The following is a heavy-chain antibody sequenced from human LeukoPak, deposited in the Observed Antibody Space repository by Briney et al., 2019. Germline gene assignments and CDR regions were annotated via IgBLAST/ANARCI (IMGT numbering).Heavy chain of an antibody. CDR1: GGSFSGYY. V-gene: IGHV4-34*01. CDR2: VNHSGST. Sequence: PSETLSLTCAVSGGSFSGYYWSWIRKPPRKGLEWIGEVNHSGSTNYNPYLTSRVTISVDTSKNQFSLKLSSVTAADTAVYYCAKSDDRYFDYWGQGTLVTVSS. D-gene: IGHD1-1*01. J-gene: IGHJ4*02. CDR3: AKSDDRYFDY.